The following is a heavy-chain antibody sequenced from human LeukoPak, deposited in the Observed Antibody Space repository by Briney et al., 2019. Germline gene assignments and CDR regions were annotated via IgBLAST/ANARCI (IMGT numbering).Heavy chain of an antibody. CDR3: ARESKYSSSWYYYYYGMDV. D-gene: IGHD6-13*01. V-gene: IGHV1-69*13. Sequence: ASVKVSCKASGGTFSSYAISWVRQAPGQGLEWMGGIIPIFGTANYAQKFQGRVTITADESTSTAYMELSSLRSEDTAVYYCARESKYSSSWYYYYYGMDVWGQGTTVTVSS. CDR1: GGTFSSYA. J-gene: IGHJ6*02. CDR2: IIPIFGTA.